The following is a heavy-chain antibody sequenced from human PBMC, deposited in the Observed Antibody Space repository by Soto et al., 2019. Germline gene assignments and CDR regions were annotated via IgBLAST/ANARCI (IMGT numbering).Heavy chain of an antibody. CDR2: LVPTLHVT. V-gene: IGHV1-69*02. CDR1: GGTSAIYT. J-gene: IGHJ4*02. Sequence: QVQVVQSGAEVKSPGSSLKVSCETSGGTSAIYTITWVRQAPGQGLQWMGRLVPTLHVTNYAQEFQGTLTTTAGTSAPTVHMQLTSLTSEDAAVYYCTTEKFAAGGVGVRCWGQATVVTVSS. D-gene: IGHD2-8*02. CDR3: TTEKFAAGGVGVRC.